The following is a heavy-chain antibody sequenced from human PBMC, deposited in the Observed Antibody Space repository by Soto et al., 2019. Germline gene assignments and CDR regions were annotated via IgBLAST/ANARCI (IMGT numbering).Heavy chain of an antibody. D-gene: IGHD3-10*01. CDR1: GFTFSSYW. J-gene: IGHJ3*02. Sequence: GGSLRLSCAASGFTFSSYWMHWVRQAPGKGLVWVSRINSDGSSTSYADSVKGRFTISRDNAKNTLYLQMNSLRAEDTAVYYCASLASGFGELPDAFDIWGQGTMVTVSS. V-gene: IGHV3-74*01. CDR2: INSDGSST. CDR3: ASLASGFGELPDAFDI.